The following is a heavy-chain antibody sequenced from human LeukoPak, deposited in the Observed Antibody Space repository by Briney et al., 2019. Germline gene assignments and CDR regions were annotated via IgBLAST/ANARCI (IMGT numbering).Heavy chain of an antibody. CDR3: ASDDDYGDYGFDY. Sequence: GASVKVSCKASGGIFSSYAISWVRQAPGQGLEWMGRIIPILGIANYAQKFQGRVTITADKSTSTAYMELSSLRSEDTAVYYCASDDDYGDYGFDYWGQGTLVTVSS. J-gene: IGHJ4*02. V-gene: IGHV1-69*04. CDR1: GGIFSSYA. D-gene: IGHD4-17*01. CDR2: IIPILGIA.